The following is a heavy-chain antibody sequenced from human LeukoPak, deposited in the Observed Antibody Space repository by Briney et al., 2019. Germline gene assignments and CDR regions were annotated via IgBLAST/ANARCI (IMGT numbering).Heavy chain of an antibody. V-gene: IGHV4-59*01. CDR2: IYYSGST. J-gene: IGHJ3*02. D-gene: IGHD3-22*01. CDR1: GGSISGYH. Sequence: SETLSLTCTVSGGSISGYHWSWIRQTPGKALDWLGYIYYSGSTKYNPSLKSRVTMSVDTSRDQFSLKLSSVTAADTAVYYCARGGLENGYHSNDGFDIWGQGTMVTVSS. CDR3: ARGGLENGYHSNDGFDI.